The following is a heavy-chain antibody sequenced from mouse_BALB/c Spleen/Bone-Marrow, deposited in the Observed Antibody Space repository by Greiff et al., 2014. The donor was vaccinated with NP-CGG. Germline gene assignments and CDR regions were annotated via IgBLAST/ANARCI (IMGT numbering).Heavy chain of an antibody. J-gene: IGHJ2*01. CDR2: IWAGGGT. V-gene: IGHV2-9*02. D-gene: IGHD2-10*01. CDR3: ATSYYGTYLYYFDY. CDR1: GFSLTSYC. Sequence: VHLVESGPGLVAPSQSLSITCTVSGFSLTSYCVHWVRQPPGRGLEWLGVIWAGGGTNYNSALVSRLSISKDNSKSQVFLKMNSLQTDDTAVYYCATSYYGTYLYYFDYWGQGTILTVSS.